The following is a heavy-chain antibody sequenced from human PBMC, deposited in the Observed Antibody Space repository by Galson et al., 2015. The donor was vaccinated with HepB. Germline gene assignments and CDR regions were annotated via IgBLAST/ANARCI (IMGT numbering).Heavy chain of an antibody. CDR2: IGGNDGTT. J-gene: IGHJ1*01. Sequence: SLRLSCAASGLTKYATTWVRPAPGQGLEWVSTIGGNDGTTYYADSVKGRFTISRDNSKNTLYLQMNSLRVEDTAIYYCAKTTGRFSADFFWGQGTLVTVSS. CDR3: AKTTGRFSADFF. D-gene: IGHD2-8*02. CDR1: GLTKYA. V-gene: IGHV3-23*01.